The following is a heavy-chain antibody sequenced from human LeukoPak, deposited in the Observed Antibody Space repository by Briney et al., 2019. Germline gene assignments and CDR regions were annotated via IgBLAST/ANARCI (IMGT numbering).Heavy chain of an antibody. D-gene: IGHD4-17*01. CDR3: AGGTIYGNWFDP. V-gene: IGHV4-4*07. CDR1: GGSISSYY. Sequence: SETLSLTCTVSGGSISSYYWSWIRQPAGKGLEWIERIYTSGSTNYNPSLKSRVTISVDTSKNQFSLKLSSVTAADTAVYYCAGGTIYGNWFDPWGQGTLVTVSS. CDR2: IYTSGST. J-gene: IGHJ5*02.